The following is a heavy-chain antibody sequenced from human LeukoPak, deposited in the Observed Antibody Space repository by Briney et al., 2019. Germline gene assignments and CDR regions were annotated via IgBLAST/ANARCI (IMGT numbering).Heavy chain of an antibody. V-gene: IGHV3-7*01. CDR3: ARDRGWRSSGYYLYHFDY. J-gene: IGHJ4*02. D-gene: IGHD3-22*01. CDR2: IKHNGGEK. Sequence: PGGSLRLSCVASGFTFTDYFMSCVRQAPGKGLEWVASIKHNGGEKYYVDSVKGRFTISRDNAKNSLYLEMSSLRVEDTAVYYCARDRGWRSSGYYLYHFDYWGQGTLVTFAS. CDR1: GFTFTDYF.